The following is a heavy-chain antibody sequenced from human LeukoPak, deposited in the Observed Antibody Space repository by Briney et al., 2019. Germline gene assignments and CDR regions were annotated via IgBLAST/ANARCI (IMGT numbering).Heavy chain of an antibody. CDR3: ARNPPFSPNERYFDWLPGRVYYYYMDV. CDR2: IRYDGSNK. V-gene: IGHV3-30*02. CDR1: GFTFFSYS. Sequence: PGGSLRLSCAASGFTFFSYSMHWVRQAPGKGLEWVAFIRYDGSNKYYADSVKGRFTISRDNAKNSLYLQMNSLRAEDTALYYCARNPPFSPNERYFDWLPGRVYYYYMDVWGKGTTVTVSS. D-gene: IGHD3-9*01. J-gene: IGHJ6*03.